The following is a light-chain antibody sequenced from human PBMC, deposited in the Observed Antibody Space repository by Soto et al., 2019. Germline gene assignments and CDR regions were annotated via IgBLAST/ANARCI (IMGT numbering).Light chain of an antibody. CDR1: QSISRY. V-gene: IGKV1-39*01. Sequence: DIQMTQSPSSLSASVGDRVTITCRASQSISRYLNWYQQKPGKAPKLLIYAASSLQGGVPSRFSGSGSGTDFTLTISSLQPEDFATYYCQQSYSTPPWTFGQGTKVDIK. CDR3: QQSYSTPPWT. J-gene: IGKJ1*01. CDR2: AAS.